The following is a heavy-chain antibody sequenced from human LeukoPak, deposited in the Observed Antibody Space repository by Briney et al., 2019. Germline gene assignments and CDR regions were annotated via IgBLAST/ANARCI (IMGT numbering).Heavy chain of an antibody. CDR1: GFTFSSYA. V-gene: IGHV3-23*01. CDR2: ISGSGGST. D-gene: IGHD3-22*01. Sequence: PGGSLRLSCAASGFTFSSYAMSWVRQAPGKGLEWVSAISGSGGSTYYADSVKGRFTISRDNSKNTLYLQMNSLRAEDTAVYYCAKDTLNYYDSSGYYYVEGPFDYWGQGTLVTVSS. CDR3: AKDTLNYYDSSGYYYVEGPFDY. J-gene: IGHJ4*02.